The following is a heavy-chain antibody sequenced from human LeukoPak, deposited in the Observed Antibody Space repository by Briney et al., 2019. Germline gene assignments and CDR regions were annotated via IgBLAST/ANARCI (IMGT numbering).Heavy chain of an antibody. J-gene: IGHJ4*02. V-gene: IGHV3-30*04. D-gene: IGHD5-18*01. CDR1: GFSFRSYA. CDR3: ARGGSDTAMAHDY. CDR2: VSSDGSNK. Sequence: GRSLRLSCAASGFSFRSYAMHWVRQAPGKGLEWVAVVSSDGSNKYYADSVKGRFTISRDNSKNTVYLQMNSLRAEDTAVYFCARGGSDTAMAHDYWGQGTLVTVSS.